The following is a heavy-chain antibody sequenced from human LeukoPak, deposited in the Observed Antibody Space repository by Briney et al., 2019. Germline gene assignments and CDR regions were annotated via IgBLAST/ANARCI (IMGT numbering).Heavy chain of an antibody. CDR2: ISSSSSYI. CDR3: AKYGGHPLPHYYLDY. Sequence: GGSLRLSCAASGFTFSSYSMNWVRQAPGKGLEWVSSISSSSSYIYYADSVKGRFTISRDNSKNTLFLQMNSLRAEDTAVYYCAKYGGHPLPHYYLDYWGQGTQVTVSS. CDR1: GFTFSSYS. D-gene: IGHD3-16*01. V-gene: IGHV3-21*04. J-gene: IGHJ4*02.